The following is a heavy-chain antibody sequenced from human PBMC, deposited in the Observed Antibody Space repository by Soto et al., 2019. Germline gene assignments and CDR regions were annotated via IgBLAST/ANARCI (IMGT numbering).Heavy chain of an antibody. D-gene: IGHD1-20*01. Sequence: QVQLVQSGAEVKKPGASVKVSCKASGYTFTSYDINWVRQATGQGLEWMGWMNPNSGNTCYAQKFQGRVTMTRNTSISTAYMELSSRSSEETAVYYCAIGRYNWKPMDYCGQCTLVTVSS. J-gene: IGHJ4*02. V-gene: IGHV1-8*01. CDR1: GYTFTSYD. CDR3: AIGRYNWKPMDY. CDR2: MNPNSGNT.